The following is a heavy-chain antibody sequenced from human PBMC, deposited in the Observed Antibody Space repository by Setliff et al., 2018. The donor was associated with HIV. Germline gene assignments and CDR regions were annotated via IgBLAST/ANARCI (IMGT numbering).Heavy chain of an antibody. V-gene: IGHV4-61*09. CDR2: IHTSGSS. Sequence: WVRQMPGKGLEWMGHIHTSGSSSYNPSLKSRVIISLDTSKNQIALKLNSVTAADTAVYYCARDLLGSSSLVDYWGQGTLVTVS. J-gene: IGHJ4*02. D-gene: IGHD6-6*01. CDR3: ARDLLGSSSLVDY.